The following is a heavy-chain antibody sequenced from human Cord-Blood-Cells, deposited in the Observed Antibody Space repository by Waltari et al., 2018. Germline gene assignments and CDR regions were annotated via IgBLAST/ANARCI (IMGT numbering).Heavy chain of an antibody. CDR3: ARDRCTNGVCYFDY. CDR2: INAGNGNT. V-gene: IGHV1-3*01. Sequence: VQLVQSEAEGKKPVASAQFSCKAPGYTFTSYLMHWVPQAPGQRLEWMGWINAGNGNTKYSQKFQGRVTITRDTSASTAYMELSSLRSEDTAVYYCARDRCTNGVCYFDYWGQGTLVTVSS. J-gene: IGHJ4*02. D-gene: IGHD2-8*01. CDR1: GYTFTSYL.